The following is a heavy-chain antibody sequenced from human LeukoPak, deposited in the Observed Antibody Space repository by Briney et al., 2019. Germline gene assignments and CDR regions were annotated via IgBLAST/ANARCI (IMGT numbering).Heavy chain of an antibody. CDR1: GYSISSGYY. CDR2: IYHSGST. D-gene: IGHD6-6*01. CDR3: ARTGIAARRYYYYYMDV. J-gene: IGHJ6*03. V-gene: IGHV4-38-2*02. Sequence: SETLSLTCTVSGYSISSGYYWGWLRQPPGKGLEWIGSIYHSGSTYYNPSLKSRVTISVDTSKNQFSLKLSSVTAADTAVYYCARTGIAARRYYYYYMDVWGKGTTVTVSS.